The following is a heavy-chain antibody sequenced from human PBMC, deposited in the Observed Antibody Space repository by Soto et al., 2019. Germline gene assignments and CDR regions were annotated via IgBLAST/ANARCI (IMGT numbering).Heavy chain of an antibody. CDR1: GYTFTSYG. V-gene: IGHV1-18*01. J-gene: IGHJ3*02. CDR3: ARDGIAAVFGAAFDI. CDR2: ISAYNGNT. D-gene: IGHD6-13*01. Sequence: ASVKVSCKASGYTFTSYGISWVRQAPGQGLEWMGWISAYNGNTNYAQKLQGRVTMTTDTSTSTAYMELKSLRSDDTAVYYCARDGIAAVFGAAFDIWGQGTMVTVSS.